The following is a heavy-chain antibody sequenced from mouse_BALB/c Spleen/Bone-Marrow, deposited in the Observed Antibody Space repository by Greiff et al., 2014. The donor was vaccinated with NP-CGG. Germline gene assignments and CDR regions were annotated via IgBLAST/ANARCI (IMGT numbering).Heavy chain of an antibody. CDR3: ARDGGSFYWYFDV. CDR1: GFTFTDYY. CDR2: IRNKANGYTT. Sequence: EVKLMESGGGLVQPGGSLRLSCATSGFTFTDYYMSWVRQPPGKALEWLAFIRNKANGYTTEYSASVKGRFTISRDNSQSILYLQMNTLRAEDSATYYCARDGGSFYWYFDVWGAGTAVTVSS. J-gene: IGHJ1*01. V-gene: IGHV7-3*02. D-gene: IGHD1-1*02.